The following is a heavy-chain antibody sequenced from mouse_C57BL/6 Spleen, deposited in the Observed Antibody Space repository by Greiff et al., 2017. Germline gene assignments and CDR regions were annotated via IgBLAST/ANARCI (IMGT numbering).Heavy chain of an antibody. J-gene: IGHJ3*01. CDR3: ARWELGPAWFAY. Sequence: VQLQQPGAELVKPGASVKMSCKASGYTFTSYWITWVKQRPGQGLEWIGDIYPGSGSTNYNEKFKSKATLTVDTSSSTAYMQLSSLTSEDSAVYYGARWELGPAWFAYWGQGTLVTVSA. CDR1: GYTFTSYW. V-gene: IGHV1-55*01. CDR2: IYPGSGST. D-gene: IGHD4-1*01.